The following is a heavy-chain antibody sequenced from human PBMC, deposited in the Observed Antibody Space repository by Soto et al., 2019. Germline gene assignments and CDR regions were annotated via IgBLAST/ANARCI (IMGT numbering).Heavy chain of an antibody. CDR1: GYSFTSSY. D-gene: IGHD6-19*01. J-gene: IGHJ4*02. CDR2: ISAYNGNT. V-gene: IGHV1-18*01. Sequence: ASVKVSCKASGYSFTSSYIHWVRQAPGQGLEWMGWISAYNGNTNYAQKLQGRVTMTTDTSTSTAYMELRSLRSDVTAGYYCARRQWLVKYFDYWGQGTLVTVSS. CDR3: ARRQWLVKYFDY.